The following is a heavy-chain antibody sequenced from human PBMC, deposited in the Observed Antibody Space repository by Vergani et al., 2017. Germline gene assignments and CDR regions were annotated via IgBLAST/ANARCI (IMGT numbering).Heavy chain of an antibody. CDR1: GGSFSNYF. V-gene: IGHV4-34*01. Sequence: QVQLQQWGAGLLKPSETLSLTCAVYGGSFSNYFWSWVRQPPGQGLEWIGEVNQRGTANYNPSLKSRVTISTDASKNHFSLKLSSVTAADTAVYYCARGVRGLTGYYFRYFDNWGQGALVAVSS. J-gene: IGHJ4*02. CDR3: ARGVRGLTGYYFRYFDN. D-gene: IGHD3-22*01. CDR2: VNQRGTA.